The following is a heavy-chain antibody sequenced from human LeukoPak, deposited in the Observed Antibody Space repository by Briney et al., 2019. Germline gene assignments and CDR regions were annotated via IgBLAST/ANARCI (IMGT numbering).Heavy chain of an antibody. V-gene: IGHV3-30-3*01. Sequence: PGRSLRLSCAASGFTFSSYAMHWVRQAPGKGLEWVAVISYDGSNKYYADSVKGRFTISRDNSKNTLYLQMNSLRAEDTAVYYCARTIVGLGELQSYYFDYWGQGTLVTVSS. CDR2: ISYDGSNK. CDR1: GFTFSSYA. D-gene: IGHD3-16*01. J-gene: IGHJ4*02. CDR3: ARTIVGLGELQSYYFDY.